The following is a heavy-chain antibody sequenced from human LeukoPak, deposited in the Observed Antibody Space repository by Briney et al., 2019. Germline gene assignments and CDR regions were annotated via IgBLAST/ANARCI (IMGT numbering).Heavy chain of an antibody. CDR3: ARDFWSGSYYYYGMDV. Sequence: PGGSLRLSCAASGFTFSSYAMSWVRQAPGKGLEWVSAISGSGGSTYYADSVKGRFTISRDNSKNTLYLQMNSLRAEDTAVYYCARDFWSGSYYYYGMDVWGQGTTVTVSS. CDR2: ISGSGGST. V-gene: IGHV3-23*01. D-gene: IGHD3-3*01. CDR1: GFTFSSYA. J-gene: IGHJ6*02.